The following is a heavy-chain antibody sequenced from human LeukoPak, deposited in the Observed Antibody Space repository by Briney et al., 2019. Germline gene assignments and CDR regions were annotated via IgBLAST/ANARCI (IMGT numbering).Heavy chain of an antibody. CDR2: IYYSGST. V-gene: IGHV4-30-4*01. CDR1: GGSISSGDYY. CDR3: ARDSIAAAGTLGY. J-gene: IGHJ4*02. Sequence: SQTLSLTCTVSGGSISSGDYYWSWIRQPPGKGLEWIGYIYYSGSTYYNPSLKSRVTISVDTSKNQFSLKLSSVTAADTAVYYCARDSIAAAGTLGYWGQGTLVTVSP. D-gene: IGHD6-13*01.